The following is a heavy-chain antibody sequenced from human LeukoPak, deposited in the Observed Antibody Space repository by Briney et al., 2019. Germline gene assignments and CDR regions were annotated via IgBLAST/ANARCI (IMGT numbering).Heavy chain of an antibody. J-gene: IGHJ4*02. Sequence: GGSLRLSCAASGFTFSGYAMSWVRQAPGKGLEWVSAISGSGGSTYYADSVKGRFTISRDNSKNTLYLQMNSLRAEDTAVYYCAKDLGDIVVVPAAMAYWGQGTLVTVSS. CDR1: GFTFSGYA. V-gene: IGHV3-23*01. D-gene: IGHD2-2*01. CDR2: ISGSGGST. CDR3: AKDLGDIVVVPAAMAY.